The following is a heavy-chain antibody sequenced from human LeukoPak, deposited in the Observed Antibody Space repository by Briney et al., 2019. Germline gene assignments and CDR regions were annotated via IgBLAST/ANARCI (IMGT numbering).Heavy chain of an antibody. CDR2: IYYSGST. Sequence: SETLSLTCTVSGGSISSYYWSWIRQPPGKGLEWIGYIYYSGSTNYSPSLKSRVTISVDTSKNQFSLKLSSVTAADTAVYYCARAYCSGGSCYPYYFDYWGQGTLVTVSS. V-gene: IGHV4-59*01. CDR1: GGSISSYY. J-gene: IGHJ4*02. CDR3: ARAYCSGGSCYPYYFDY. D-gene: IGHD2-15*01.